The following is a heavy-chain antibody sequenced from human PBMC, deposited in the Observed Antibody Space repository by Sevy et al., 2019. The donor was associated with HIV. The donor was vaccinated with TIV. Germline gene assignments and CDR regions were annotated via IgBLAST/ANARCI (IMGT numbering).Heavy chain of an antibody. D-gene: IGHD3-10*01. CDR1: GFNFSDYG. J-gene: IGHJ4*02. V-gene: IGHV3-30*18. Sequence: GGSLRLSCVVSGFNFSDYGMHWVRQAPGKGLQWVSAVSYDGSNKLYVDSVKGRFTISRDDSMNSLFLQMNSLRAEDTAIYYCAKDVDSRSGLDFWGQGTLVTVSS. CDR2: VSYDGSNK. CDR3: AKDVDSRSGLDF.